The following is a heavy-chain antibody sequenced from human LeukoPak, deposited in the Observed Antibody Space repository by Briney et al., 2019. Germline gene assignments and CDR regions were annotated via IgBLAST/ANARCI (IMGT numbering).Heavy chain of an antibody. J-gene: IGHJ5*02. V-gene: IGHV4-59*01. CDR2: IYYSGST. D-gene: IGHD5-24*01. CDR1: GGSISSYY. Sequence: SGTLSLTCTVSGGSISSYYWSWIRQPPGKGLEWIGYIYYSGSTNYNPSLKSRVTISVDTSKNQFSLKLSSVTAADTAVYYCARDFRDGYNSWFDPWGQGTLVTVSS. CDR3: ARDFRDGYNSWFDP.